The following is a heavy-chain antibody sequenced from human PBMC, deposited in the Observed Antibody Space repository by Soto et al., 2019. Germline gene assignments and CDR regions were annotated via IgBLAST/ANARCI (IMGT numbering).Heavy chain of an antibody. CDR1: GGSFSGYY. CDR2: INHGGST. CDR3: ASGGQTIIPKD. V-gene: IGHV4-34*01. D-gene: IGHD5-12*01. J-gene: IGHJ4*02. Sequence: SETLSLTCAVYGGSFSGYYWSWIRQPPGKGLDWIREINHGGSTNYNPSLKSRVTISIDTSKNQFSLKLSSVTAADTAVYYCASGGQTIIPKDWGQGTPVTVS.